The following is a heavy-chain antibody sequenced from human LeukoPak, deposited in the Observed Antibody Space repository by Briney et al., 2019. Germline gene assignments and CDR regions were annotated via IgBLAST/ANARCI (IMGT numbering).Heavy chain of an antibody. Sequence: GGSLRLSCAASGFTFSSSAMSWVRQAPGKGLEWDSAISGSGGSTYYADSVEGRFTISRDNSKNTLYLQMNSLGAEDTAVYYCAKEWGYFDYWGQGTLVTVSS. CDR3: AKEWGYFDY. J-gene: IGHJ4*02. V-gene: IGHV3-23*01. CDR1: GFTFSSSA. CDR2: ISGSGGST. D-gene: IGHD3-16*01.